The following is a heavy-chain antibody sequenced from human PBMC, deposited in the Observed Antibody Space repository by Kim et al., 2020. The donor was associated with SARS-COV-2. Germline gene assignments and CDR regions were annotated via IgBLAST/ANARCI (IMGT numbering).Heavy chain of an antibody. CDR2: IDPSDSYT. V-gene: IGHV5-10-1*01. D-gene: IGHD2-2*01. J-gene: IGHJ6*02. CDR1: GYSFTSYW. CDR3: ARPMGPAAIHYYYGMDV. Sequence: GESLKISCKGSGYSFTSYWISWVRQMPGKGLEWIGRIDPSDSYTNYSPSFQGHVTISADKSISTAYLQWSSLKASDTAMYYCARPMGPAAIHYYYGMDVWGQGTTVTVSS.